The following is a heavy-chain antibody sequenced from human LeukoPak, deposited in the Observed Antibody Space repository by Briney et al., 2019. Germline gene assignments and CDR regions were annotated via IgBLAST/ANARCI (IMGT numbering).Heavy chain of an antibody. J-gene: IGHJ4*02. CDR3: ARDYGVGSTMFDYY. D-gene: IGHD1-26*01. V-gene: IGHV1-69*13. Sequence: WASVKVSCKASGYTFTSYAMNWVRQAPGQGLEWMGGIIPIFGTPNYAQKFQGRVTITADESTATAYMELSSLRSDDTAVYYCARDYGVGSTMFDYYWGQGTLVTVSS. CDR1: GYTFTSYA. CDR2: IIPIFGTP.